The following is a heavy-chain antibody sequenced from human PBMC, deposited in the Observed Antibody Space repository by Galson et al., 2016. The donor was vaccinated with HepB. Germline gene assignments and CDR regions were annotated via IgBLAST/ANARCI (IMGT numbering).Heavy chain of an antibody. Sequence: SLRLSCAASGFTFNYYGMHWVRQAPGKGLEWVAVISYDGSNKYYADSVKGRFTISRDNAKNTLYLQMNSLRAEDTAVYYCAKDARYCSGASSTYGMDVWGQGTTVTVSS. D-gene: IGHD2-15*01. CDR2: ISYDGSNK. J-gene: IGHJ6*02. CDR1: GFTFNYYG. CDR3: AKDARYCSGASSTYGMDV. V-gene: IGHV3-30*18.